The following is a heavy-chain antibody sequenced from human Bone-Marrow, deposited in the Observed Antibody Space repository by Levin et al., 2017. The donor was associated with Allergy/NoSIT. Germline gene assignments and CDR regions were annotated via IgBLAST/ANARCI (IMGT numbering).Heavy chain of an antibody. CDR2: ISSSGSTI. D-gene: IGHD1-14*01. CDR3: ARDQTKPTQEYAFDI. J-gene: IGHJ3*02. CDR1: GFTFSDYY. Sequence: SCAASGFTFSDYYMSWIRQAPGKGLEWVSYISSSGSTIYYADSVKGRFTISRDNAKNSLYLQMNSLRAEDTAVYYCARDQTKPTQEYAFDIWGQGTMVTVSS. V-gene: IGHV3-11*01.